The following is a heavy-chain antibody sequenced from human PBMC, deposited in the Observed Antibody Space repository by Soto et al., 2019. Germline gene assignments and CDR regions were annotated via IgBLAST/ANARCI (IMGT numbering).Heavy chain of an antibody. CDR3: PSALEDSGRWYTFDY. J-gene: IGHJ4*02. V-gene: IGHV4-4*07. CDR2: IYTSGST. D-gene: IGHD6-13*01. Sequence: PSETLSLTCTVSGGSISSYYWSWIRQPAGKGLEWIGRIYTSGSTNYNPSLKSRVTMSVDTSKNQFSLKLSSVTAAETAVYYCPSALEDSGRWYTFDYWGQGTLVTVSS. CDR1: GGSISSYY.